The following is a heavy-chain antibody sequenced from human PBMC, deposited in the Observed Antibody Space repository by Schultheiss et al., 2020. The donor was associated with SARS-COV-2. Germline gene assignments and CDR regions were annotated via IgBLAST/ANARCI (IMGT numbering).Heavy chain of an antibody. D-gene: IGHD3-10*01. CDR1: GGSISSYY. V-gene: IGHV4-59*10. Sequence: SETLSLTCTVSGGSISSYYWSWIRQPAGKGLEWIGRIYTSGSTNYNPSLKSRVTISVDTSKNQFSLKLTSVTAADTAVYYCAKYGEFHYYYYMDVWGKGTTVTVSS. CDR2: IYTSGST. CDR3: AKYGEFHYYYYMDV. J-gene: IGHJ6*03.